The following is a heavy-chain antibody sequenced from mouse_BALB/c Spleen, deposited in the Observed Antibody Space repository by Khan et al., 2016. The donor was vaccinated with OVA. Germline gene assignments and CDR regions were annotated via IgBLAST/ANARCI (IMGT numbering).Heavy chain of an antibody. Sequence: VQLQESGAELARPGASVNLSCKASGYTFTNYWIHWVRQGPGQGLEWIGSIFPGNDDTNYTQKFKGKATLTADKSSSTACMQIRTLASEDSAVYYCATHVHYAMDYWGQGTSVTVSS. CDR1: GYTFTNYW. V-gene: IGHV1-87*01. CDR3: ATHVHYAMDY. J-gene: IGHJ4*01. CDR2: IFPGNDDT.